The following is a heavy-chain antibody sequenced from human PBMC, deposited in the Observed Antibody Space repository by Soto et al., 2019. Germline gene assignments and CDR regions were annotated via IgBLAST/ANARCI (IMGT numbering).Heavy chain of an antibody. CDR2: IYWDDDK. CDR3: AHSVYYGSGTGGGMDV. V-gene: IGHV2-5*02. D-gene: IGHD3-10*01. CDR1: GFSLSTSGVG. Sequence: QITLKESGTTLVKPTQTLTLTCTFSGFSLSTSGVGVGWIRQPPGKALEWLALIYWDDDKRYSPSLKSRLTITKDTSKNQVVLTMTIMDPVDTATYYCAHSVYYGSGTGGGMDVWGQGTTVTVSS. J-gene: IGHJ6*02.